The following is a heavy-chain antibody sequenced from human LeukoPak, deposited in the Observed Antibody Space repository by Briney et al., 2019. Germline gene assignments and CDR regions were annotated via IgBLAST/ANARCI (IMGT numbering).Heavy chain of an antibody. CDR1: GFTLTWHV. J-gene: IGHJ4*02. CDR2: IHHNGEMT. V-gene: IGHV3-64D*06. D-gene: IGHD1-26*01. Sequence: GVSLRLSCAASGFTLTWHVMHWVRQAPGKALEYVSFIHHNGEMTSYAESVRGRFTVSRDNSKNTLFLELSSLRTDDTAVYYCVRDMSGKYSFDYWGQGTLVIVST. CDR3: VRDMSGKYSFDY.